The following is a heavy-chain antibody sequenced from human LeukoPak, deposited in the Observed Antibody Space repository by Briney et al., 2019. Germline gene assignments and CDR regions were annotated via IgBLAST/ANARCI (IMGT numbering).Heavy chain of an antibody. CDR3: ARFEYSSFAPFDY. CDR2: MNPNSGNT. Sequence: ASVKVSCKASGYTFTSYDINWVRQATGQGLEWMGWMNPNSGNTGYAQKFQGRVTMTRNTSISTAYMELSSLRSEDTAVYYCARFEYSSFAPFDYWGQGTLVTVSS. V-gene: IGHV1-8*01. J-gene: IGHJ4*02. CDR1: GYTFTSYD. D-gene: IGHD6-6*01.